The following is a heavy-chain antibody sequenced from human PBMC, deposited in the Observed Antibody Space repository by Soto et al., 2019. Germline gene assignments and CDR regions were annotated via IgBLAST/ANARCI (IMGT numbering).Heavy chain of an antibody. CDR3: ARSFYGAGSYYSFDY. D-gene: IGHD3-10*01. CDR2: IDPSDSYT. V-gene: IGHV5-10-1*01. CDR1: GYSFTSYW. J-gene: IGHJ4*02. Sequence: GESLKISCKGAGYSFTSYWIRRVRQMPGKGLEWMGRIDPSDSYTNYSPSFQGHVTISADKAMSTAYLQWSSLKGSDTARYYCARSFYGAGSYYSFDYWGQGILV.